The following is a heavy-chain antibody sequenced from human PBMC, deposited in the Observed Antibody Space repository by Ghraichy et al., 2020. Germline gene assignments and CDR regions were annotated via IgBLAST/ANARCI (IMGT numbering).Heavy chain of an antibody. D-gene: IGHD3-10*01. V-gene: IGHV3-48*01. J-gene: IGHJ4*02. CDR1: GFTFSSYS. CDR2: ITSRSISI. Sequence: GESLNISCAASGFTFSSYSMNWVRQAPGKGLEWVAYITSRSISIYYADSVKGRFTISRDNAKNSLFLQMKSLRAEDTAVYYCARGLTPYYGSGIGGTSPFDYWGQGTLVTVSS. CDR3: ARGLTPYYGSGIGGTSPFDY.